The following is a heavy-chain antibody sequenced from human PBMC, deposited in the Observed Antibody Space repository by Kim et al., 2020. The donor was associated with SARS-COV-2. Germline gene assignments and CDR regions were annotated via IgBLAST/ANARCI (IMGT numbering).Heavy chain of an antibody. J-gene: IGHJ3*02. D-gene: IGHD4-17*01. Sequence: GGSLRLSCAASGFTVSSNYMSWVRQAPGKGLEWVSVIYSGGSTYYADSVKGRFTISRDNSKNTLYLQMNSLRAEDTAVYYCARDPSDRPYGDYHDEAFDIWGQGTMVTVAS. CDR1: GFTVSSNY. CDR2: IYSGGST. CDR3: ARDPSDRPYGDYHDEAFDI. V-gene: IGHV3-66*01.